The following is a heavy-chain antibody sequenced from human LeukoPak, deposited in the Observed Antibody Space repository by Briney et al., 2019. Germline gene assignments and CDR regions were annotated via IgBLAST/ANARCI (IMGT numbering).Heavy chain of an antibody. CDR3: ARAPGIAAAALDAFDI. CDR2: IYYSGST. Sequence: SETLSLTCTVSGGSISSYYWSWIRQPPGKGLEWIGYIYYSGSTNYNPSLKSRVTISVDTSKNQFSLKLSSVTAVDTAVYYCARAPGIAAAALDAFDIWGQGTMVTVSS. CDR1: GGSISSYY. V-gene: IGHV4-59*01. D-gene: IGHD6-13*01. J-gene: IGHJ3*02.